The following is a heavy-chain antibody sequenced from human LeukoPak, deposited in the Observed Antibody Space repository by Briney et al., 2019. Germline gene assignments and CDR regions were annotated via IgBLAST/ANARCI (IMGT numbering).Heavy chain of an antibody. CDR3: ARGPPNWGYDY. Sequence: ASVKVSCKASGYTFTSYDFNWVRQATGQRPEWMGRMSPNSGDTGYAQKFQDRVTMTRNTSISTAYMELSSLRSDDTAVYYCARGPPNWGYDYWGPGTLVTVSS. J-gene: IGHJ4*02. CDR2: MSPNSGDT. CDR1: GYTFTSYD. V-gene: IGHV1-8*02. D-gene: IGHD7-27*01.